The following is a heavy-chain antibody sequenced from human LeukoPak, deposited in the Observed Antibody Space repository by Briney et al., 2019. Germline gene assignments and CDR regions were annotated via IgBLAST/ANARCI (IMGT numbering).Heavy chain of an antibody. CDR2: INAGNGNT. CDR3: ARNYYDSSGYYYVSGLPRTGAFDI. V-gene: IGHV1-3*01. Sequence: ASVKVSCKASGYTFTSYAMHWVRQAPGQRLEWMGWINAGNGNTKYSQKFQGRVTITRDTSASTAYMELSSLRSEDTAVYYCARNYYDSSGYYYVSGLPRTGAFDIWGQGTMVTVSS. J-gene: IGHJ3*02. D-gene: IGHD3-22*01. CDR1: GYTFTSYA.